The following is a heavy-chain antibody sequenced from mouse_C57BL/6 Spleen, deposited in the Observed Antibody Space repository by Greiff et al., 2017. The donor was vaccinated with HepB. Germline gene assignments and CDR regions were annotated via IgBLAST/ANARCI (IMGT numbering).Heavy chain of an antibody. Sequence: QVQLQQPGAELVKPGASVKLSCKASGYTFTSYWMQWVKQRPGQGLEWIGEIDPSDSYTNYNQKFKGKATLTVDTSSSTAYMQLSSLTSEDSAVYYCARNEIGMDYYGSSFDYWGQGTTLTVSS. J-gene: IGHJ2*01. D-gene: IGHD1-1*01. V-gene: IGHV1-50*01. CDR1: GYTFTSYW. CDR3: ARNEIGMDYYGSSFDY. CDR2: IDPSDSYT.